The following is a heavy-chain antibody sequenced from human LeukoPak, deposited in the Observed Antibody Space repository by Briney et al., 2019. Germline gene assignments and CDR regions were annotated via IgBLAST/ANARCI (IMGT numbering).Heavy chain of an antibody. CDR2: ISSSGSYI. V-gene: IGHV3-21*01. CDR3: ARDPYSSGWYGGRYFDY. Sequence: GGSLRLSCAASGFTFRTYSMNWVRQAPGKGLEWVSSISSSGSYIYYADSVKGRFTISRDNAKNSLYLQMNSLRAEDTAVYYCARDPYSSGWYGGRYFDYWGQGTLVTVFS. D-gene: IGHD6-19*01. CDR1: GFTFRTYS. J-gene: IGHJ4*02.